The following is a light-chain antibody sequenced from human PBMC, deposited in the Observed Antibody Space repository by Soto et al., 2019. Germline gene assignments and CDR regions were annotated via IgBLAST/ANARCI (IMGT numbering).Light chain of an antibody. CDR3: QQYYTYIT. V-gene: IGKV1-5*01. Sequence: DIQMTQSPSTLSASVGDRVTITCRASQSVRTWMAWYKQKPWRAPKLLIYDVSSLESRPPSRFSGSGSGTECTLPSSGLQAGDFAMYYCQQYYTYITCGGGTKVDI. CDR2: DVS. CDR1: QSVRTW. J-gene: IGKJ4*01.